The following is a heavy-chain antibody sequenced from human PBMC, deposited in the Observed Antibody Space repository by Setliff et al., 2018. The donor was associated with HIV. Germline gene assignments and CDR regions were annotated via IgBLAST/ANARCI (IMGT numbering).Heavy chain of an antibody. CDR3: ARPSAGGGYNYWYFDL. V-gene: IGHV4-34*01. CDR1: NGSFNGYY. J-gene: IGHJ2*01. D-gene: IGHD5-12*01. Sequence: SETLSLTCAVYNGSFNGYYWSWIRQPPGKGLEWIGEINHSGGTTYNPSLKSRVTISVDTSKNQFSLKLSSVTAADTAVYYCARPSAGGGYNYWYFDLWGRGTLVTVSS. CDR2: INHSGGT.